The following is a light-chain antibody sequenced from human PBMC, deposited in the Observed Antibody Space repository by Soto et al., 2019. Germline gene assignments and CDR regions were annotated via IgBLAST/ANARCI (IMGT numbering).Light chain of an antibody. CDR2: DAS. J-gene: IGKJ2*01. CDR3: QQRSNWPP. Sequence: EIVLTQSPATLSLSPGERATLSCRASQSVSSYLAWYQQKPGQAPRLLIYDASNRATGIPARFSRSGSGTDFTLTISSLAPEDFAVYYCQQRSNWPPFGQGTKLEIK. CDR1: QSVSSY. V-gene: IGKV3-11*01.